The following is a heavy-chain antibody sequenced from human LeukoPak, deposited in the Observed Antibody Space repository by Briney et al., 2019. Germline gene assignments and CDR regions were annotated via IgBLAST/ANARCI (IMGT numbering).Heavy chain of an antibody. D-gene: IGHD6-25*01. Sequence: PGGSLRLSCAASGFTFSSYSMNWVRQAPGKGLEWVSSISSSSSYIYYADSVKGRFTISRDNAKNSLYLQMNSLRAEDTAVYYCARAAAAPDAFDIWGQGTMVTVSS. CDR1: GFTFSSYS. V-gene: IGHV3-21*01. CDR2: ISSSSSYI. J-gene: IGHJ3*02. CDR3: ARAAAAPDAFDI.